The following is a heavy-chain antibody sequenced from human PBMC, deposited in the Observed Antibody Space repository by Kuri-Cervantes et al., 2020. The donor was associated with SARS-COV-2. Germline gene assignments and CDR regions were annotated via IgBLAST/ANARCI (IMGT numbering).Heavy chain of an antibody. CDR3: ARLVVLMVYAPLNWFDP. J-gene: IGHJ5*02. CDR1: GYSISSGYY. CDR2: IYYSGST. V-gene: IGHV4-38-2*01. Sequence: ESLKISCAVSGYSISSGYYWGWIRQPPGKGLEWIGSIYYSGSTYYNPSLKSRVTISVDTSKNQFSLKLSSVTAADTAVYYCARLVVLMVYAPLNWFDPWGQGTLVTVSS. D-gene: IGHD2-8*01.